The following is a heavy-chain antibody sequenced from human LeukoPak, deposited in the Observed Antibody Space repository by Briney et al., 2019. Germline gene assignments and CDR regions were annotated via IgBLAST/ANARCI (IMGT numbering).Heavy chain of an antibody. CDR3: AREVAAGLDYYYGMDV. V-gene: IGHV3-33*01. J-gene: IGHJ6*04. D-gene: IGHD6-13*01. CDR2: IWYDGSNK. CDR1: GFTFSSYG. Sequence: PGRSLRLSCAASGFTFSSYGMHWVRQAPGKGLEWVAVIWYDGSNKYYADSVKGRFTISRDNSKNPLYLQMNSLRAEDTAVYYCAREVAAGLDYYYGMDVWGKGTTVTVSS.